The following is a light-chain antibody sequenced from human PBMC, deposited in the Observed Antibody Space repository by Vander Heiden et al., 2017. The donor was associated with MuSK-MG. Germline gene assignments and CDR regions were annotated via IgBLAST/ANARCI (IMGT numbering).Light chain of an antibody. CDR3: QQYDNTPLLT. V-gene: IGKV4-1*01. CDR1: QSVLYSSNNKNY. Sequence: DIVMTQSPDSLAVSLGERATINCKSSQSVLYSSNNKNYLAWYQQKPGQPPKLLIYWASTRESGVPDRFTGSGYGTDFTLTISSRQAEDVAVYYCQQYDNTPLLTFGGGTRVEIK. J-gene: IGKJ4*01. CDR2: WAS.